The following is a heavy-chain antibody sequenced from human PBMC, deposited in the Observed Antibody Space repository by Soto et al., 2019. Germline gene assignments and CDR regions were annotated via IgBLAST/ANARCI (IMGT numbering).Heavy chain of an antibody. V-gene: IGHV3-30*18. CDR3: AKDRSTIFGVVTYYFDY. CDR2: LSYDGSHY. CDR1: GFTFSSYA. Sequence: QVQLVESGGGVVQPGRSLRLSCAASGFTFSSYAMHWVRQTPDKGLEWVAFLSYDGSHYYYADSVKGRFIISRDNSKNTLYLQMNSLKVEDTAVYYCAKDRSTIFGVVTYYFDYWGQGTLVTVSS. J-gene: IGHJ4*02. D-gene: IGHD3-3*01.